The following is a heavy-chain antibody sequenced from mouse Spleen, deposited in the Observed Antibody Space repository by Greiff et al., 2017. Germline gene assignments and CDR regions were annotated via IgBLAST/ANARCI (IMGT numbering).Heavy chain of an antibody. CDR3: ARGTVVATWDYAMDY. CDR1: GYTFTSYW. D-gene: IGHD1-1*01. Sequence: QVQLQQSGAELARPGASVKLSCKASGYTFTSYWMQWVKQRPGQGLEWIGAIYPGDGDTRYTQKFKGKATLTADKSSSTAYMQLSSLASEDSAVYYCARGTVVATWDYAMDYWGQGTSVTVSS. J-gene: IGHJ4*01. CDR2: IYPGDGDT. V-gene: IGHV1-87*01.